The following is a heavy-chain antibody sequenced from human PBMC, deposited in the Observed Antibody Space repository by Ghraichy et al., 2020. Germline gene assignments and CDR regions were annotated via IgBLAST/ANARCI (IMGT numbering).Heavy chain of an antibody. Sequence: ASVKVSCKASGYTFTSYGISWVRQAPGQWLEWMGWISAYDGNTNYAQKLQGRVTMTTDTSTSTAYMELRSLRSDDTAVYYCARDREQTYYYYYGMDVWGQGTTVTVSS. CDR3: ARDREQTYYYYYGMDV. CDR1: GYTFTSYG. CDR2: ISAYDGNT. D-gene: IGHD1/OR15-1a*01. J-gene: IGHJ6*02. V-gene: IGHV1-18*01.